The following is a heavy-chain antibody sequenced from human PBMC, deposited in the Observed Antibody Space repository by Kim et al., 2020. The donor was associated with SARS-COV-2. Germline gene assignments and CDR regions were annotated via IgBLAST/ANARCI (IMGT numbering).Heavy chain of an antibody. CDR1: GFTFSTYG. Sequence: GGSLRLSCGASGFTFSTYGMHWVRQAPGKGLEWVAVIWYDGSGDFYADSVQGRFTISRDNSKNTLYLQMNNLRAEDTAVYYCARDGRVTSGGLIVPYY. J-gene: IGHJ6*01. CDR2: IWYDGSGD. D-gene: IGHD3-16*02. CDR3: ARDGRVTSGGLIVPYY. V-gene: IGHV3-33*01.